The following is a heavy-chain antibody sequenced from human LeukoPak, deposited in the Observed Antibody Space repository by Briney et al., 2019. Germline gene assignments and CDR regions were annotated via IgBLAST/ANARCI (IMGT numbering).Heavy chain of an antibody. D-gene: IGHD1-26*01. Sequence: PSETLSLTCAVSGGSISSGGYSWSWIRQPPGKGLEWIGYIYHSGSTYYNPSLKSRVTTSVDRSKNQFSLKLSSVTAADTAVYYCARGGSYEIDYWGQGTLVTVSS. J-gene: IGHJ4*02. CDR2: IYHSGST. CDR1: GGSISSGGYS. CDR3: ARGGSYEIDY. V-gene: IGHV4-30-2*01.